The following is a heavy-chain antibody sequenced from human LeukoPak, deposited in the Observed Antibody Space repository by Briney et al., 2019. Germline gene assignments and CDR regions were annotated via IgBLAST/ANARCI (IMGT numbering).Heavy chain of an antibody. CDR2: ISGSGGST. V-gene: IGHV3-23*01. J-gene: IGHJ4*02. CDR1: GFTFSSYA. D-gene: IGHD2-2*01. Sequence: GGSLRLSCVASGFTFSSYAMSWVRQAPGKGLEWVSAISGSGGSTYYADSVKGRFTISRDNSKNTLYLQMNSLRAENTAVYYCAKDQDIVVVPAAAFDYWGQGTLVTVSS. CDR3: AKDQDIVVVPAAAFDY.